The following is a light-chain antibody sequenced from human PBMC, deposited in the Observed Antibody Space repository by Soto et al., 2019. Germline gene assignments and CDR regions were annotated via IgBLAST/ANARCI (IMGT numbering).Light chain of an antibody. CDR1: QGIDSS. V-gene: IGKV1-9*01. CDR3: QQLHDYPIT. Sequence: IQLTQSPSSMSASVGDRVTISCRASQGIDSSFAWYQQKPGEAPKLLIYAASSLQSGVPSRFSGSGSGTDFTLTIISLQPEDFATYYCQQLHDYPITFGQGTRLEIK. CDR2: AAS. J-gene: IGKJ5*01.